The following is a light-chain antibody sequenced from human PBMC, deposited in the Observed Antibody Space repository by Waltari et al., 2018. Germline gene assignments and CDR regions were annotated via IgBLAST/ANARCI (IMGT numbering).Light chain of an antibody. CDR1: QTDLFNSNNKNY. J-gene: IGKJ4*01. CDR3: QQYYSTPPT. Sequence: DIVMNQSPDSLAVYLDERASIKCKSRQTDLFNSNNKNYLAWYQQKPGQPPKLLIYWASTRESGVPDRFSGSGSGTDFTLTISSLQAEDVAVYYCQQYYSTPPTFGGGTKVEIK. V-gene: IGKV4-1*01. CDR2: WAS.